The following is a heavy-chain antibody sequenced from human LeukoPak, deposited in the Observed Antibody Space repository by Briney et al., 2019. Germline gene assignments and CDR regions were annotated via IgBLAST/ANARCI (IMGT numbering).Heavy chain of an antibody. J-gene: IGHJ4*02. D-gene: IGHD6-13*01. CDR1: GVSISSSSHN. CDR3: ARHGTSTWRYYFDD. CDR2: IYYSGST. Sequence: SETLSLTCTVSGVSISSSSHNWGWIRQPPGKGLEWIVSIYYSGSTYYNPSLTSRVTISADTSKNQFSLKLSSVTAAETAVYYCARHGTSTWRYYFDDWGQGTLVTVSS. V-gene: IGHV4-39*01.